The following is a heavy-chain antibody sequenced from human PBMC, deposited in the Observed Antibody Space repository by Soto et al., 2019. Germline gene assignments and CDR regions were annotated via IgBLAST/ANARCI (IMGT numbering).Heavy chain of an antibody. D-gene: IGHD2-2*02. Sequence: ASVKVSCKASGYTFTSYYMHWVRQAPGQGLEWMGIINPSGGSTSYAQKFQGRVTMTRDTSTSTVYMELSSLRSEDTAVYYCATKGGGYCSSTSCYNPPYYYYGMDVWGQVTKVTIYS. CDR1: GYTFTSYY. V-gene: IGHV1-46*01. J-gene: IGHJ6*02. CDR2: INPSGGST. CDR3: ATKGGGYCSSTSCYNPPYYYYGMDV.